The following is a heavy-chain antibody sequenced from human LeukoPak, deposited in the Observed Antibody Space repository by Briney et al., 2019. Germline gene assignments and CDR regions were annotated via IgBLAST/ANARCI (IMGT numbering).Heavy chain of an antibody. Sequence: GGSLRLSCAASGFTFSSYWMSWVRQAPGKGLEWVANIKQDGSEKYYVDSVRGRFTISRDNSKNTLYLQMNSLRAEDTAVYYCAKIEGPITMVRGVILYFDYWGQGTLVTVSS. J-gene: IGHJ4*02. CDR3: AKIEGPITMVRGVILYFDY. D-gene: IGHD3-10*01. V-gene: IGHV3-7*03. CDR2: IKQDGSEK. CDR1: GFTFSSYW.